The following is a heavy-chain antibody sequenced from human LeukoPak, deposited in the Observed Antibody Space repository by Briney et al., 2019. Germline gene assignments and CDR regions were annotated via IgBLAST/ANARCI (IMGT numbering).Heavy chain of an antibody. CDR2: IYHSGST. V-gene: IGHV4-30-2*01. CDR1: GGSISSGGYS. J-gene: IGHJ6*02. Sequence: LSLTCAVSGGSISSGGYSWSWIRQPPGKGLEWIGYIYHSGSTYYNPSLKSRVTISVDRSKNQFSLKLSSVTAADTAVYYCARGLDGMDVWGQGTTVTVSS. CDR3: ARGLDGMDV.